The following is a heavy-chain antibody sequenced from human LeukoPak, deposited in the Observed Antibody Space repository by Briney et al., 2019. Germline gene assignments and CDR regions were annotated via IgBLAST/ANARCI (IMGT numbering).Heavy chain of an antibody. D-gene: IGHD6-19*01. V-gene: IGHV4-39*01. J-gene: IGHJ4*02. CDR2: IYYSGST. Sequence: PSETLSLTCTVSGGSISSSSYYWGWIRQPPGKGLEWNGSIYYSGSTYYNPSLKSRVTISVDTSKNQFSLKLSSVTAADTAVYYCARIGRYSSGWYTGGAFDYWGQGTLVTVSS. CDR3: ARIGRYSSGWYTGGAFDY. CDR1: GGSISSSSYY.